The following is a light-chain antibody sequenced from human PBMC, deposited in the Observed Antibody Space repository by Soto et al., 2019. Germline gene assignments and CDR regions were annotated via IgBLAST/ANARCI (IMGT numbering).Light chain of an antibody. CDR2: ANN. CDR1: SSNIGAGYD. CDR3: QSYDSSLSGSGV. J-gene: IGLJ3*02. V-gene: IGLV1-40*01. Sequence: QPVLTQPPSVSGAPGQRVTISCSGSSSNIGAGYDVHWYQQLPGTAPKLLISANNIRPSGVPDRFSGSKSGTSASLAITGLQAEDEADYYCQSYDSSLSGSGVFGGETKLTVL.